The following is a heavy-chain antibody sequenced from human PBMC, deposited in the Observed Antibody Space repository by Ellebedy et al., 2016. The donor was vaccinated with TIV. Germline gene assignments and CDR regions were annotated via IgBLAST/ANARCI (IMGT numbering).Heavy chain of an antibody. CDR2: ISRTSNII. V-gene: IGHV3-48*02. Sequence: GESLKISCAASGFTFSSYSMNWVRQAPGKGLEWISYISRTSNIIYYADSVKGRFTISRDDAKNSLYLQMNSLRDEDTAVYYCATMASRHCSSTSCYFDAFDLWGQGTMVTVSS. D-gene: IGHD2-2*01. J-gene: IGHJ3*01. CDR3: ATMASRHCSSTSCYFDAFDL. CDR1: GFTFSSYS.